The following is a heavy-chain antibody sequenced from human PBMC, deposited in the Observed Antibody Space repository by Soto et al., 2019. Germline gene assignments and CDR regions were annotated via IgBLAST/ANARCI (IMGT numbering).Heavy chain of an antibody. CDR2: INTKTAGT. D-gene: IGHD6-6*01. CDR1: GYSFTDYY. J-gene: IGHJ4*02. V-gene: IGHV1-2*02. Sequence: GASVKVSCKASGYSFTDYYIHWVRQAPGQGLDWMGWINTKTAGTDYAETFQGRFTISRDNAKNSLFLQMNSLRAEDTAVYYCARTLAARFDYWGQGTPVTVSS. CDR3: ARTLAARFDY.